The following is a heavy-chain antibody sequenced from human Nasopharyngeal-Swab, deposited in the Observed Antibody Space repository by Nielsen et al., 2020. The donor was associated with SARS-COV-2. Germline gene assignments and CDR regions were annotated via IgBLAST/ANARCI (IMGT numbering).Heavy chain of an antibody. CDR2: IYSGGST. J-gene: IGHJ4*02. CDR3: AGGGYTYFDY. CDR1: GFTVSSNY. Sequence: GESLKISCAASGFTVSSNYMSWVRQAPGKGLEWVSVIYSGGSTYYADSVKGRFTISRDNSKNTLYLQMNSLRAEDTAVYYCAGGGYTYFDYWGQGTLVTVSS. D-gene: IGHD3-22*01. V-gene: IGHV3-53*01.